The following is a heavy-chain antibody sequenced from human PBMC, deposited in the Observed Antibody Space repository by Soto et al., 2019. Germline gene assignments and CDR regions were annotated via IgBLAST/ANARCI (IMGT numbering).Heavy chain of an antibody. V-gene: IGHV1-69*13. J-gene: IGHJ4*02. CDR2: IIPIFGTA. D-gene: IGHD3-16*01. CDR1: GGTFSSYA. Sequence: SVKVSCKASGGTFSSYAIGWVRQAPGQGLEWMGGIIPIFGTANYAQKFQGRVTITADESTSTAYMELSSLRSEDTAVYYCALLGGVGRAYYFDYWGQGTLVTVSS. CDR3: ALLGGVGRAYYFDY.